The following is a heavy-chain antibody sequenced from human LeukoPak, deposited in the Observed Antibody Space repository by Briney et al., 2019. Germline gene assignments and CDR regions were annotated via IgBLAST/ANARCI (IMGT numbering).Heavy chain of an antibody. CDR1: GFTVSSNY. CDR3: ARDRAGAAAGTWIFDY. Sequence: PGGSLRLSCAASGFTVSSNYMSWVRQAPGKGVEWVSVIYSGGSRYYADSVKGRFTISRDNSKHTLSLQTNSLRAEDTAVYYCARDRAGAAAGTWIFDYWGQGTLVTVSS. D-gene: IGHD6-13*01. J-gene: IGHJ4*02. V-gene: IGHV3-53*01. CDR2: IYSGGSR.